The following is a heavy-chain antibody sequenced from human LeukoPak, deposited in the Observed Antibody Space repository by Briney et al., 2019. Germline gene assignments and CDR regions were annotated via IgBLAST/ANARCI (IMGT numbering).Heavy chain of an antibody. D-gene: IGHD2/OR15-2a*01. V-gene: IGHV4-4*07. CDR1: GGSISSHS. CDR3: VRGLYDSTTCRAFHI. CDR2: IYSSGST. J-gene: IGHJ3*02. Sequence: PSETLSLTCTVSGGSISSHSWNWIRLPAGKGLEWIGRIYSSGSTNSNPSLKSRVTMSVDTSKNQFSLMLSSVTAADTAVYYCVRGLYDSTTCRAFHIWGQGTMVTVSS.